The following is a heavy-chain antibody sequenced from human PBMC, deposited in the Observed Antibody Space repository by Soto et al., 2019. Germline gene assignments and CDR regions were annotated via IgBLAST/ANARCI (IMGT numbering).Heavy chain of an antibody. CDR3: ARDQLDRLKPRETRYFDY. CDR1: RFTFSNYG. CDR2: IWCDGSRT. D-gene: IGHD3-3*01. Sequence: QVQLVESGGGVVQPGGSLKLSCAASRFTFSNYGMHWVRQAPGKGLEWVAVIWCDGSRTFYADSVKDRFIISRDNSKNTLSLEMNSLRADDTAVYYCARDQLDRLKPRETRYFDYWGQGALVTVSS. V-gene: IGHV3-33*01. J-gene: IGHJ4*02.